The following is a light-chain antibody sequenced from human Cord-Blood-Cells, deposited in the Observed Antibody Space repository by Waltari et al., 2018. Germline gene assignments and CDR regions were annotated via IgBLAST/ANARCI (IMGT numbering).Light chain of an antibody. Sequence: DIVMTQSPDSLAVSLGERATINCKSSQSGLYNSNNKNHSAWYQQKPGQPPKLLIYWASTRESGVPDRFSGSGSGTDFTLTISSLQAEDVAVYYCQQYYSTPPTFGQGTKVEIK. J-gene: IGKJ1*01. CDR1: QSGLYNSNNKNH. CDR3: QQYYSTPPT. CDR2: WAS. V-gene: IGKV4-1*01.